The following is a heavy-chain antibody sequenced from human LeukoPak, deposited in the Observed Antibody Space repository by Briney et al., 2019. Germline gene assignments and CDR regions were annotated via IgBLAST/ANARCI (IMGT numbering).Heavy chain of an antibody. CDR2: IYYSGST. J-gene: IGHJ4*02. CDR1: GVSISSSSYY. Sequence: PSETLSLTCTVSGVSISSSSYYWGWIRQPPGKGLEWIGSIYYSGSTYYNPSLKSRVTISVDTSKNQFSLKLSSVTAADTAVYYCATRIAVAGIYDYWGQGTLVTVSS. CDR3: ATRIAVAGIYDY. V-gene: IGHV4-39*01. D-gene: IGHD6-19*01.